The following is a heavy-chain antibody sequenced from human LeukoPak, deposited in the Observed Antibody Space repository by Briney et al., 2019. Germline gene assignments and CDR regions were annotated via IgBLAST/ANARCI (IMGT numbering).Heavy chain of an antibody. Sequence: SVKVSCKASGGTLSSYAICWVRQAPGQGLEWMGGIIPIFGTANYAQKFQGRVTITADESTSTAYMELCSLRSEDTAVYYCATELDGTTGTYYFDYWGQGTLVTVSS. CDR3: ATELDGTTGTYYFDY. D-gene: IGHD1-1*01. V-gene: IGHV1-69*01. CDR1: GGTLSSYA. CDR2: IIPIFGTA. J-gene: IGHJ4*02.